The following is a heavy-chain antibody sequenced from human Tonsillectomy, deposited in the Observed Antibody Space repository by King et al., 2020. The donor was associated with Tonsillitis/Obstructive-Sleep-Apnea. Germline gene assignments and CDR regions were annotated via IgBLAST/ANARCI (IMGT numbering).Heavy chain of an antibody. J-gene: IGHJ5*02. CDR1: GFTFEDYA. CDR2: ISGDGGST. D-gene: IGHD4-17*01. V-gene: IGHV3-43*02. Sequence: VQLVESGGGVVQPGGSLRLSCAASGFTFEDYAMHWVRQAPGKGLEWVSLISGDGGSTYYADSVKGRFTISRDNSKNSLYMQMNSLRTEATALYYCAKCPYGDYEGGWFDPWGQGTLVTVSS. CDR3: AKCPYGDYEGGWFDP.